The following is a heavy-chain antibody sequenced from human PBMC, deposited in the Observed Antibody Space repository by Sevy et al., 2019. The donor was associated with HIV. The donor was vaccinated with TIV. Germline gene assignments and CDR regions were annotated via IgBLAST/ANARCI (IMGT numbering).Heavy chain of an antibody. V-gene: IGHV3-48*03. CDR1: GFIFSSYE. CDR3: ARGLGALPGYYYAMDV. Sequence: GGSLRLSCAASGFIFSSYEMSWVRQAPGKGLEWVSHISQSGGTTYYSDSVKGRFTISRDNAKNSLYLQMNSLTAEDTAVYYCARGLGALPGYYYAMDVWGQGTTVTVSS. D-gene: IGHD6-6*01. J-gene: IGHJ6*02. CDR2: ISQSGGTT.